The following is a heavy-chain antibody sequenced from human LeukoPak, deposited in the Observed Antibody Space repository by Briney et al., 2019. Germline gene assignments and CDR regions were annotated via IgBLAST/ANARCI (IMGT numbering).Heavy chain of an antibody. CDR1: GGSISSSSYY. V-gene: IGHV4-39*07. J-gene: IGHJ4*02. D-gene: IGHD3-22*01. Sequence: SETLSLTCTVSGGSISSSSYYWGWLRQPPGKGLEWIGSIYYSGSTYYNPSLKSRVTISVDTSKNQFSLKLSSVTAADTAVYYCARIEAYYYDSSGYYNGFDYWGQGTLVTVSS. CDR3: ARIEAYYYDSSGYYNGFDY. CDR2: IYYSGST.